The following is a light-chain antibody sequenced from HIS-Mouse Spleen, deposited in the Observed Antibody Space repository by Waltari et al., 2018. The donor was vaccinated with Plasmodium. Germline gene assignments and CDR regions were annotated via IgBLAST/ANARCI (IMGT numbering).Light chain of an antibody. V-gene: IGKV4-1*01. CDR1: QSVLYSSNNKNY. J-gene: IGKJ4*01. Sequence: DIVMTQSPDSLAVSLGERATINCKSSQSVLYSSNNKNYLAWYQQKPGQPPKLLIYWASTRESGFPDRFRGSGSGTDFTLTISSLQAEDVAVYYCQQYYSTPLTFGGGTKVEIK. CDR3: QQYYSTPLT. CDR2: WAS.